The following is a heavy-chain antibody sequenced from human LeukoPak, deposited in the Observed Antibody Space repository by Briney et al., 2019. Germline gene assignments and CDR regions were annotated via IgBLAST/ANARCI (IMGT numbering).Heavy chain of an antibody. V-gene: IGHV3-23*01. CDR3: ARKGSSGYYSNAFDI. J-gene: IGHJ3*02. CDR1: GFTFSSYA. D-gene: IGHD3-22*01. CDR2: ISGSGGST. Sequence: GGSLRLSCAASGFTFSSYAMSWVRQAPGKGLEWVSAISGSGGSTYYADSVKGRFTISRDNSKNTLYLQMNSLRAEDTAVYYCARKGSSGYYSNAFDIWGQGTMVTVSS.